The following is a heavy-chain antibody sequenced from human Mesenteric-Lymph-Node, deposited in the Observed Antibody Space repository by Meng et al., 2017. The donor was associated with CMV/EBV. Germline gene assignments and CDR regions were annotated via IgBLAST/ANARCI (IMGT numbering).Heavy chain of an antibody. D-gene: IGHD2-2*02. Sequence: SVKVPCKASGYNFRNYEISWVRQAPGQGLEWMGRIIPILGIANYAQKFQGRVTITADKSTSTAYMELSSLRSEDTAVYYCARTAAIRGSAFDIWGQGTMVTVSS. V-gene: IGHV1-69*04. CDR1: GYNFRNYE. CDR2: IIPILGIA. CDR3: ARTAAIRGSAFDI. J-gene: IGHJ3*02.